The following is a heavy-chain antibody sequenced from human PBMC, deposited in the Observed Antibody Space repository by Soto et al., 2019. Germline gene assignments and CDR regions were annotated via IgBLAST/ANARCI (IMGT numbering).Heavy chain of an antibody. CDR3: TRGSYSI. CDR1: GFTFSNAW. Sequence: GGSLRLSCAASGFTFSNAWMSWVRQAPGKGLEWVGRIRSKADGETTDYAASVKGRFTISRDDSKSIAYLQMNSLKTEDSAVYYCTRGSYSIWGQGTMVTVSS. V-gene: IGHV3-15*01. J-gene: IGHJ3*02. D-gene: IGHD4-4*01. CDR2: IRSKADGETT.